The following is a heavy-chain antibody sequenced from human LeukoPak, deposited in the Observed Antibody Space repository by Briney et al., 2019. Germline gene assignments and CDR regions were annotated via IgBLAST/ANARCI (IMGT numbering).Heavy chain of an antibody. D-gene: IGHD2-15*01. Sequence: SETLSLTCTVSGGSISSGGYYWSWIRQHPGKGLDWIGYISHSGSTYYNPSLKSRVTISVYTSKNQFSLKLSSVTAADTAVYYCARDHPFGSLDPWGQGTLVTVSS. J-gene: IGHJ5*02. CDR3: ARDHPFGSLDP. CDR2: ISHSGST. CDR1: GGSISSGGYY. V-gene: IGHV4-31*03.